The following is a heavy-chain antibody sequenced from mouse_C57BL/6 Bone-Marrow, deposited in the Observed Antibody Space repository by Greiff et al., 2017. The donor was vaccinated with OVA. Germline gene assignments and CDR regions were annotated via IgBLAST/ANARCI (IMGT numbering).Heavy chain of an antibody. J-gene: IGHJ4*01. D-gene: IGHD1-1*01. CDR1: GYSFTDYN. CDR3: ASRYYYGSSYDAMDY. Sequence: VHVKQSGPELVKPGASVKISCKASGYSFTDYNMNWVKQSNGKSLEWIGVINPNYRTTSYNQKFKGKATLTVDQSSSTAYMQLNSLTSEDSAVYYCASRYYYGSSYDAMDYWGQGTSVTVSS. CDR2: INPNYRTT. V-gene: IGHV1-39*01.